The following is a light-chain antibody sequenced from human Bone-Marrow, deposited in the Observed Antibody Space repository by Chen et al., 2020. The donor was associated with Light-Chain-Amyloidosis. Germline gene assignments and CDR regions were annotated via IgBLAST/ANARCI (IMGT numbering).Light chain of an antibody. J-gene: IGKJ4*01. V-gene: IGKV3-20*01. CDR2: GAS. CDR1: QSVSSSY. CDR3: QQYGSSPALT. Sequence: EIVLTQSPGTLSLSPGERATLSCRASQSVSSSYLAWYQQKPGQAPRLLIYGASSRATGIPDRFSGSGSGTDFTRTISRLEPEDFAVYYCQQYGSSPALTFGGWTKVESK.